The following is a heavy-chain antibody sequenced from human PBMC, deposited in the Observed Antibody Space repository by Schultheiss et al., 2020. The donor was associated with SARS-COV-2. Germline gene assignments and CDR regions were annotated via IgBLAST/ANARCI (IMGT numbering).Heavy chain of an antibody. CDR1: GYTFTSYG. V-gene: IGHV1-46*01. CDR2: INPSGGST. D-gene: IGHD4-17*01. CDR3: ARDMTTVPYSGYYYGMDV. Sequence: ASVKVSCKASGYTFTSYGISWVRQAPGQGLEWMGIINPSGGSTSYAQKFQGRVTMTRDTSTSTVYMELSSLRSEDTAVYYCARDMTTVPYSGYYYGMDVWGQGTTVTVSS. J-gene: IGHJ6*02.